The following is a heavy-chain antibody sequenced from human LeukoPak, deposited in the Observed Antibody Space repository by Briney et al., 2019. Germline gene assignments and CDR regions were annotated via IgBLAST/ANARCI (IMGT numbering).Heavy chain of an antibody. J-gene: IGHJ6*02. CDR3: ARGKLLWKDMDV. V-gene: IGHV4-34*01. Sequence: SETLSLTCAVYGGSFSGYYWSWIRQPPGKGLEWIGEINHSGSTNYNPSLKSRVTISVDTSKNQFSLKLSSVTAADTAVYYCARGKLLWKDMDVWGQGTMVTVSS. D-gene: IGHD3-10*01. CDR1: GGSFSGYY. CDR2: INHSGST.